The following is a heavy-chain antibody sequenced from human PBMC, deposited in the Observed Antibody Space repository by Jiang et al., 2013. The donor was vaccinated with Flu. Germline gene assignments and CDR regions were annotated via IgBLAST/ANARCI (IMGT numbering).Heavy chain of an antibody. V-gene: IGHV3-7*03. D-gene: IGHD6-19*01. CDR3: ARKINSGWYPEGRDDAFDI. CDR1: GFTFSSYW. J-gene: IGHJ3*02. CDR2: IKQDGSEK. Sequence: LLESGGGLVQPGGSLRLSCAASGFTFSSYWMSWVRQAPGKGLEWVANIKQDGSEKYYVDSVKGRFTISRDNAKNSLYLQMNSLRAEDTAVYYCARKINSGWYPEGRDDAFDIWGQGTMVTVSS.